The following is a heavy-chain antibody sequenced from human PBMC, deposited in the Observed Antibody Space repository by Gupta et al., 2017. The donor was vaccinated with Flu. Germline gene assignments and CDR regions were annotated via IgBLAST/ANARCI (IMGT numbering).Heavy chain of an antibody. Sequence: WVRQAPGKGLEWVGRIKSETDGGTTDYAAPVKGRFTISRDDSKNTLYLQVNSLRPEDTAVYYCTTAGGGHCSSTSCSLDYWGPGTLLTVSS. D-gene: IGHD2-2*01. CDR3: TTAGGGHCSSTSCSLDY. CDR2: IKSETDGGTT. J-gene: IGHJ4*02. V-gene: IGHV3-15*01.